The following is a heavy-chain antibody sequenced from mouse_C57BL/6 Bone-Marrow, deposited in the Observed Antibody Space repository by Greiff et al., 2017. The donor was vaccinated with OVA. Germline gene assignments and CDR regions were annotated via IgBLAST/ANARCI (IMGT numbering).Heavy chain of an antibody. CDR2: INPSNGCT. D-gene: IGHD1-1*01. Sequence: QVQLQQSVTELVTPGASVKLSCKSCGYTFTSYWMHWVQQRPGQGLEWIGNINPSNGCTNYNEKFKSKATLTVDKSSSTAYMQLSSLTSEDSAVDYCARSAGSSHWYFDVWGTGTTVTVSS. CDR3: ARSAGSSHWYFDV. CDR1: GYTFTSYW. J-gene: IGHJ1*03. V-gene: IGHV1-53*01.